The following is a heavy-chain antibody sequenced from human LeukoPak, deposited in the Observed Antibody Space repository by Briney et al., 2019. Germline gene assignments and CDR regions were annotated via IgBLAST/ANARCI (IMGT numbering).Heavy chain of an antibody. J-gene: IGHJ5*02. V-gene: IGHV1-46*01. Sequence: ASVKVSCKASGYTFTSYYMHWVRQAPGQGLEWMGIINSSGGSTSYAQKFQGRVTMTRDTSTSTVYMELSSLRYEDTAVYYCAKKGTWGVRGVNNWFDAWGQGTLVSVSS. CDR2: INSSGGST. CDR1: GYTFTSYY. D-gene: IGHD3-10*01. CDR3: AKKGTWGVRGVNNWFDA.